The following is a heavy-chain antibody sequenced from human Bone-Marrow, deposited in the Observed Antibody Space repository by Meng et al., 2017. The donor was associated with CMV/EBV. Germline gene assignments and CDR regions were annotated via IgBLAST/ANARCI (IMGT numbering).Heavy chain of an antibody. D-gene: IGHD3-3*01. CDR3: ARGNREVTIFGVVIEGFDP. CDR1: GFTVSSNY. V-gene: IGHV3-66*02. Sequence: GGSLTLSCAASGFTVSSNYMSWVRQAPGKGLEWVSVIYSGGSTYYADSVKGRFTISRDNSKNTLYLQMNSLSAEDTAVYYCARGNREVTIFGVVIEGFDPWGQGYLVPVYS. CDR2: IYSGGST. J-gene: IGHJ5*02.